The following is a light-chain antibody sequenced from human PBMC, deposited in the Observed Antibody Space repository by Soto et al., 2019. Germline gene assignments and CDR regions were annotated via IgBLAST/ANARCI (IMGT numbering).Light chain of an antibody. J-gene: IGLJ2*01. CDR2: DVS. Sequence: QSVLTQPASVSGSPGQSIAISCTGTSSDVGAYNYVSWYQQHPGKAPKLMIYDVSNRPSGVSNRFSGSKSGNTASLTISGLQAEDEADYYCSSHTTSNTLVFGGGTKVTVL. CDR3: SSHTTSNTLV. V-gene: IGLV2-14*01. CDR1: SSDVGAYNY.